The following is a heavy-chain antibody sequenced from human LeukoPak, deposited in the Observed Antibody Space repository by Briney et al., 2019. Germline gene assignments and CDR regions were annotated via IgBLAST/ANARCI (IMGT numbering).Heavy chain of an antibody. CDR2: IRYDGSNK. V-gene: IGHV3-30*02. CDR1: GFTFSSYG. CDR3: AKGLSPSSRSWYGKYYYYYYMDV. Sequence: GGSLRLSCAASGFTFSSYGMHWVRQAPGKGLEWVAFIRYDGSNKYYADSVKGRFTISRDNSKNTLYLQMNSLRAEDTAVYYCAKGLSPSSRSWYGKYYYYYYMDVWGKGTTVTVSS. J-gene: IGHJ6*03. D-gene: IGHD6-13*01.